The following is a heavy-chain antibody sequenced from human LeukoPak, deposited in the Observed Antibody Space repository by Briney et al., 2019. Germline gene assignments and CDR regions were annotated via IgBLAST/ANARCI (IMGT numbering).Heavy chain of an antibody. CDR2: INHSGST. CDR1: GGSFSGYY. V-gene: IGHV4-34*01. J-gene: IGHJ5*02. CDR3: ARGQVVPAAMGWFDP. Sequence: SETLSLTCAVYGGSFSGYYWSWIRQPPGKGLEWIGEINHSGSTNYNPSLKSRVTISVDTSKNQFSLKLSSVTAADTAVYYCARGQVVPAAMGWFDPWGQGTLVTVSS. D-gene: IGHD2-2*01.